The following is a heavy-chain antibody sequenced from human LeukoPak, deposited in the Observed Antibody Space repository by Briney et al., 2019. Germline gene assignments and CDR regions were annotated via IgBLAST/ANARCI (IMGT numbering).Heavy chain of an antibody. V-gene: IGHV1-18*01. Sequence: ASVKVSSKASGYTFTSYGISWVRQAPGQGLEWMGWISAYNGNTNYAQKLQGRVTMTTDTSTSTAYMELRSLRSDDTAVYYCARESYGSGSYKYYYGMDVWGQGTTVTVSS. CDR1: GYTFTSYG. D-gene: IGHD3-10*01. CDR2: ISAYNGNT. J-gene: IGHJ6*02. CDR3: ARESYGSGSYKYYYGMDV.